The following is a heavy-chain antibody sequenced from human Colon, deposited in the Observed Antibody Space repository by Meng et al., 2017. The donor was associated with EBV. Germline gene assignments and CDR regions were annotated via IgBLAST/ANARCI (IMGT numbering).Heavy chain of an antibody. V-gene: IGHV4-34*01. CDR1: GGSFSDSY. Sequence: VPPQQWGAGLLKPSETLSLTCTVYGGSFSDSYWTWIRQPPGKGLEWIGEINHVGSTTYNPSLKSRVTISVDTSKNQFSLKLSSVTAADAAVYYCVSSDCSGGTCYLDCWGQGTLVTVSS. J-gene: IGHJ4*02. CDR3: VSSDCSGGTCYLDC. D-gene: IGHD2-15*01. CDR2: INHVGST.